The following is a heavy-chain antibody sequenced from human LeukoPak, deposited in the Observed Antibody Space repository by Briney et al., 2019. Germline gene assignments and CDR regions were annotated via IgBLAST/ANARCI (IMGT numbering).Heavy chain of an antibody. J-gene: IGHJ5*01. CDR3: ARDGAATFPDF. Sequence: SETLSLTCTVSGGSISGYYWSWARQSAGKGLEWIARIYGSGSADYNSLFNGRVTMSLDTSKNQFYLELTSVTAADTVVYYCARDGAATFPDFWGQGTLVTVSS. CDR2: IYGSGSA. CDR1: GGSISGYY. D-gene: IGHD1-26*01. V-gene: IGHV4-4*07.